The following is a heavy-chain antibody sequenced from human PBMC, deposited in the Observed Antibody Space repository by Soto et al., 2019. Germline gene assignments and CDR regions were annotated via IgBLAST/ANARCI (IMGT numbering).Heavy chain of an antibody. J-gene: IGHJ1*01. Sequence: PGGSLRLSCAASGFTVSTKYMSWVRQAPGKGLEWVSVIYSGGSTNYAQKFQGRLTLTMDTSTSTVYMELSSLTSEDTAVYYCARDLMRSATVTTPQPSPIQHWGQGTLVTVSS. V-gene: IGHV3-53*05. CDR2: IYSGGST. CDR3: ARDLMRSATVTTPQPSPIQH. D-gene: IGHD4-17*01. CDR1: GFTVSTKY.